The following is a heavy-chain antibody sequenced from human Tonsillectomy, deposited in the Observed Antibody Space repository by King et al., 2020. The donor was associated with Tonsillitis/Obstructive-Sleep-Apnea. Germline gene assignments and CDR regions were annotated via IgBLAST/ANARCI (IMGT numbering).Heavy chain of an antibody. CDR2: ISWNSGSI. CDR1: GFTFDDYA. J-gene: IGHJ4*02. CDR3: AKHGYRKEFDY. Sequence: VQLVESGGGLVQPGRSLRLSCAASGFTFDDYAMHWVRQAPGKGLEWVSGISWNSGSIGYADSVMGRFTISRDNAKNSLYLQMNSLRAEDTALYYCAKHGYRKEFDYWGQGTLVTVSS. V-gene: IGHV3-9*01. D-gene: IGHD6-25*01.